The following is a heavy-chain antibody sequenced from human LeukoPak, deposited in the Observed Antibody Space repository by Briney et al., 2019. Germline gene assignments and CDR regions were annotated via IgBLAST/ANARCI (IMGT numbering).Heavy chain of an antibody. Sequence: APVKVSCKASGGTFSSYAISWVRQAPGQGLEWMGRIIPILGIANYAQKFQGRVTITADKSTSTAYMELSSLRSEDTAVYYCAREGDTAMVGDYWGREPWSPSPQ. CDR2: IIPILGIA. CDR1: GGTFSSYA. V-gene: IGHV1-69*04. CDR3: AREGDTAMVGDY. D-gene: IGHD5-18*01. J-gene: IGHJ4*02.